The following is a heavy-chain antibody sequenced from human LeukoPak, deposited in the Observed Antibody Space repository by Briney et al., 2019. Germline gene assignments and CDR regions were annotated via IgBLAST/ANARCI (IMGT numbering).Heavy chain of an antibody. J-gene: IGHJ6*02. CDR2: IYYSGST. V-gene: IGHV4-31*03. CDR3: ARGQKYYYGSGSYYRSFYYYYGMDV. CDR1: GGSISSGGYY. D-gene: IGHD3-10*01. Sequence: SQTLSLTCIVSGGSISSGGYYWSWIRQHPGKGLEWIGYIYYSGSTYYNPSLKSRVTISVDTSKNQFSLKLSSVTAADTAVYYCARGQKYYYGSGSYYRSFYYYYGMDVWGQGTTVTVSS.